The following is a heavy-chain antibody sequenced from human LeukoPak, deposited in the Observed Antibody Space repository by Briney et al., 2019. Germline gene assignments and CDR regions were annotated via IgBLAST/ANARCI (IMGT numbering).Heavy chain of an antibody. D-gene: IGHD3-10*01. J-gene: IGHJ4*02. CDR3: ARGNFYDNKGYSPELRY. CDR2: SDPKSGAT. Sequence: EASVKVSCKTSGYTFTSYYIHWLRQAPGQRFEWMGWSDPKSGATKYEHFQGRVTMTRDTSISTAYMELSRLTSDDTAVYYCARGNFYDNKGYSPELRYRGQGTLVTVSS. CDR1: GYTFTSYY. V-gene: IGHV1-2*02.